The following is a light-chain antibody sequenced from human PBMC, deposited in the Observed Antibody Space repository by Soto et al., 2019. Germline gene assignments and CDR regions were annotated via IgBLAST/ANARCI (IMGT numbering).Light chain of an antibody. Sequence: QSALTQPASVSGSRGQSITISCTGTSRNVGGYNLVSWYQQNPGKAPKLMIYEDNKRPSGVSNRFSGSKSGNTASLTISGLQAEDEADYYCCSYSGSSTWVFGGGTQLTVL. V-gene: IGLV2-23*01. J-gene: IGLJ3*02. CDR3: CSYSGSSTWV. CDR2: EDN. CDR1: SRNVGGYNL.